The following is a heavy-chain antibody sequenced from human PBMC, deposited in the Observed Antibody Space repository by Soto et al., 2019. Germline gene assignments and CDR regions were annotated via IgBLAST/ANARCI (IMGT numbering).Heavy chain of an antibody. CDR2: TYYRSRWYN. V-gene: IGHV6-1*01. J-gene: IGHJ6*02. Sequence: SQTLSLTCAISGDSVSSNSAAWNWIRQSPSRGLEWLGRTYYRSRWYNDYAVSVNSRITINPDTSKNQFSLQMNSVTPEDTAVYYCARAPGYDHYHYYGMDVWGQGTTVTVSS. D-gene: IGHD3-3*01. CDR3: ARAPGYDHYHYYGMDV. CDR1: GDSVSSNSAA.